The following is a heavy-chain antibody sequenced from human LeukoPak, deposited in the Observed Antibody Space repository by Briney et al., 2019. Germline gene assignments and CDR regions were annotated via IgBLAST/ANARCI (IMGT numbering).Heavy chain of an antibody. CDR1: GYTFTGYY. V-gene: IGHV1-2*02. CDR3: ARSTRDGYTDGY. CDR2: ITPNSGGT. Sequence: ASVKVSCKASGYTFTGYYMHWVRQAPGQGLEWMGWITPNSGGTNYAQKFQGRVTMTRDTSISTAYMELSRLRSDDTAVYYCARSTRDGYTDGYWGHGTLVTVSS. J-gene: IGHJ4*01. D-gene: IGHD5-24*01.